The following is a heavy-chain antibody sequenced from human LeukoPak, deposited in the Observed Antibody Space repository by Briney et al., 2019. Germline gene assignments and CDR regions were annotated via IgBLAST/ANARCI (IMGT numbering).Heavy chain of an antibody. J-gene: IGHJ6*03. Sequence: PGGSLRLSCAASGFTYSSYSMNWVRQAPGKGLEWVSYISSRSSTIYYADSVKGRFTISRDNAKNSPYLQMNSLRDEDTAVYYCARVTVFGVAKRRYYYMDVWGKGTTVTVSS. CDR1: GFTYSSYS. CDR3: ARVTVFGVAKRRYYYMDV. V-gene: IGHV3-48*02. CDR2: ISSRSSTI. D-gene: IGHD3-3*01.